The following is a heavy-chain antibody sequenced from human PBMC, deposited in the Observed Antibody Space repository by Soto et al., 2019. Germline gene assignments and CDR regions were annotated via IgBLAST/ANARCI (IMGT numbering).Heavy chain of an antibody. J-gene: IGHJ3*01. V-gene: IGHV1-3*01. CDR3: ARDIQSVGPRANDAFDV. Sequence: QVQLVQSGAELKKPGASVSISCTASGFTFSDNLINWVRQVPGQGLEWMGWLNPDTGNTRYSETFQGSVTFSRPPSASIAYLELSGLENEDTALYFCARDIQSVGPRANDAFDVWGQGTMITVSS. D-gene: IGHD5-18*01. CDR2: LNPDTGNT. CDR1: GFTFSDNL.